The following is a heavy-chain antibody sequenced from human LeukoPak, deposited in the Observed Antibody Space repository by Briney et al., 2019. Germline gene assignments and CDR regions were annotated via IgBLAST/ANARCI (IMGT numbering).Heavy chain of an antibody. V-gene: IGHV3-7*01. Sequence: PGGSLRLSCAASGFTFSSYWMSWVRQAPGKGLEWVANIKQDGSEKYYVDSVKGRFTISRDNAKNSLYLQMNSLRAEDTAVYYCARGRTPYCGGDCYSYYYYMDVWGKGTTVTVSS. J-gene: IGHJ6*03. D-gene: IGHD2-21*01. CDR1: GFTFSSYW. CDR2: IKQDGSEK. CDR3: ARGRTPYCGGDCYSYYYYMDV.